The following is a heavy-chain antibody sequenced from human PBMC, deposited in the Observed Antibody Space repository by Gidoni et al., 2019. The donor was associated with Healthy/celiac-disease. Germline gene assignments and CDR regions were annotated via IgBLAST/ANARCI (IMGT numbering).Heavy chain of an antibody. D-gene: IGHD6-13*01. J-gene: IGHJ6*02. Sequence: QVQLQQWGAGLLKPSETLSLTCAVYGGSFSGYYWSWIPPPPGQGLEWIGEINHSGSTNYNPSLKSRVTISVDTSKNQFSLKLSSVTAADTAVYYCARGTRLRIAAAGTEGRRRYYYGMDVWGQGTTVTVSS. CDR1: GGSFSGYY. CDR3: ARGTRLRIAAAGTEGRRRYYYGMDV. V-gene: IGHV4-34*01. CDR2: INHSGST.